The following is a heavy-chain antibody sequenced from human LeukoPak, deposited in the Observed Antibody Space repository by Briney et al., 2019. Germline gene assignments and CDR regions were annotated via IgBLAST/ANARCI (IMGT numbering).Heavy chain of an antibody. J-gene: IGHJ4*02. Sequence: SETLSLTCAVYGGSFSGYYWSWIRQPPGKGLEWIGEINHSGSTNYNPSLKSRVTISVDTSKNQFSLKLSSVTAADTAVYYCARGKRHYDFWSGYPTHAPFGYWGQGTLVTVSS. D-gene: IGHD3-3*01. CDR3: ARGKRHYDFWSGYPTHAPFGY. CDR2: INHSGST. CDR1: GGSFSGYY. V-gene: IGHV4-34*01.